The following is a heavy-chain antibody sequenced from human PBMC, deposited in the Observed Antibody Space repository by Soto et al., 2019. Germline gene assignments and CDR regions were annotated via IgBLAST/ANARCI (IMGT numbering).Heavy chain of an antibody. CDR1: GYSFTSYW. CDR2: IYPGDSDT. Sequence: GESLNLSCKGSGYSFTSYWSGCVLHMPGKGLELMGIIYPGDSDTRYSPSFQGQVTISADKSISTAYLQWSSLKASDTAMYYCARRGLGAPFAAAVDYWGQGTLVTVSS. V-gene: IGHV5-51*01. D-gene: IGHD1-26*01. CDR3: ARRGLGAPFAAAVDY. J-gene: IGHJ4*02.